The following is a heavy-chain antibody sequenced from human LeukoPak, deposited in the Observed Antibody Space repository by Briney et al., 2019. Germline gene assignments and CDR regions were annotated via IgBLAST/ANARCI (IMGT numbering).Heavy chain of an antibody. CDR3: ARESYYYDSGGYQRSLPGDY. CDR1: GFTFSTYV. CDR2: ISYDGSEK. V-gene: IGHV3-30*03. J-gene: IGHJ4*02. Sequence: GGSLRLSCAASGFTFSTYVFHWVRQAPGKGLEWVAVISYDGSEKYYADSVKGRFTISRDNSKNTLYLQLNSLRAEDTAVYHCARESYYYDSGGYQRSLPGDYWGQGTLVTVSS. D-gene: IGHD3-22*01.